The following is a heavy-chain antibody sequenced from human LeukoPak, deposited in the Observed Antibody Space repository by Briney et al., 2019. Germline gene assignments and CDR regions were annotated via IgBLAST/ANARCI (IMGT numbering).Heavy chain of an antibody. J-gene: IGHJ4*02. D-gene: IGHD5-18*01. Sequence: GGSLRLSCAASGFTFSDYYMSWIRQAPGKGLEWVSYISSSSSYTNYADSVKGRFTISRDNAKNSLYLQMNSLRAEDTAVYYCAKLYSYGSGPVDYWGQGTLVTVSS. CDR3: AKLYSYGSGPVDY. V-gene: IGHV3-11*06. CDR1: GFTFSDYY. CDR2: ISSSSSYT.